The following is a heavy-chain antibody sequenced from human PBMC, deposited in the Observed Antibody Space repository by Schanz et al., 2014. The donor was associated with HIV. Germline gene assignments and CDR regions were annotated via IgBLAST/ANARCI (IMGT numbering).Heavy chain of an antibody. D-gene: IGHD6-6*01. Sequence: EVQLVESGGGLVKPGGSLRLSCAASGFNFNDHGMHWVRQAPGKGLEWVSGIIFNSGNTGYADSVKGRFTISRDDAKNSLYLQMNSLRAEDTGVYYCANTEFPYSSSSDYYYGMDVWGQGTTVTVSS. V-gene: IGHV3-9*01. J-gene: IGHJ6*02. CDR1: GFNFNDHG. CDR3: ANTEFPYSSSSDYYYGMDV. CDR2: IIFNSGNT.